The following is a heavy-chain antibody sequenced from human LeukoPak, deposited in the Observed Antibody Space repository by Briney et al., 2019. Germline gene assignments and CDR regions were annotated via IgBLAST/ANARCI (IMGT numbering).Heavy chain of an antibody. D-gene: IGHD6-13*01. V-gene: IGHV5-51*01. CDR2: IYPDDSNT. Sequence: GESLKISCKGSGYTFYGYWIGWVRQMPGKGLGWMGIIYPDDSNTRYSPSFQGQVTLSADKSISTAYLQWSSLKASDTAIYYCARFSGSSLSSNWSDPWGQGTLVTVSS. CDR3: ARFSGSSLSSNWSDP. CDR1: GYTFYGYW. J-gene: IGHJ5*02.